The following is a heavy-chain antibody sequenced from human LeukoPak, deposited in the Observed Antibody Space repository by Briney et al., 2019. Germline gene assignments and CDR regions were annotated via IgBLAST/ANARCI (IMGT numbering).Heavy chain of an antibody. Sequence: ASETLSLTCAVSGYSISSDNYWVWIRQPPGQGLEWTGSIYHSGSTYYNPSLKSRVTMSVDTSKNQFSLKLSSVTAADTAVYYCARAPRDSSSSNYMRRFDYWGQGTLVTVSS. CDR1: GYSISSDNY. D-gene: IGHD3-22*01. J-gene: IGHJ4*02. CDR2: IYHSGST. V-gene: IGHV4-38-2*01. CDR3: ARAPRDSSSSNYMRRFDY.